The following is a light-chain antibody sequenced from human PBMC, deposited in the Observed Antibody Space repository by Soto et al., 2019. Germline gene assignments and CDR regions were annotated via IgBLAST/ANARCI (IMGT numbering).Light chain of an antibody. CDR2: GAS. J-gene: IGKJ2*01. CDR1: QSVSSN. V-gene: IGKV3-15*01. Sequence: EIVMTQSPATLSVSPGERATLSCRASQSVSSNLAWYQQKPGQAPRLLIYGASTRATGIPARFSGSGYGTEFTLTISSLQSEDFAVYYCQQYNNWPPVYTFGQGTKLEIK. CDR3: QQYNNWPPVYT.